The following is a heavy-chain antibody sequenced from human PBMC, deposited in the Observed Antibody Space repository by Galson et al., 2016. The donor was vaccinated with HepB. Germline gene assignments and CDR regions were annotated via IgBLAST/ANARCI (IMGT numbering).Heavy chain of an antibody. CDR2: IWSDGSNK. D-gene: IGHD6-13*01. CDR3: AREAGIAAAATYDY. V-gene: IGHV3-33*01. CDR1: GFTFSRYG. J-gene: IGHJ4*02. Sequence: SLRLSCAASGFTFSRYGMHWVRQAPGKGLEWVALIWSDGSNKYYADSEKGRFTISRDNSKNTAYLQMNSLRAEDRAVYYCAREAGIAAAATYDYWGQGTLVTVSS.